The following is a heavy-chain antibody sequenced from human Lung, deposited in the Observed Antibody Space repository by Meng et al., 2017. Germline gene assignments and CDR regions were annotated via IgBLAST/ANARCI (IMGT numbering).Heavy chain of an antibody. V-gene: IGHV4-34*01. CDR3: ARGPTTMAHDFDY. J-gene: IGHJ4*02. D-gene: IGHD4-11*01. Sequence: HVSHQQVGTGRVYLSESLALTCVVSGGSFSDYYWSWIRQPPGKGLEWIGEINHSGSTNYNPSLESRATISVDTSQNNLSLKLSSVTAADSAVYYCARGPTTMAHDFDYWGQGTLVTVSS. CDR2: INHSGST. CDR1: GGSFSDYY.